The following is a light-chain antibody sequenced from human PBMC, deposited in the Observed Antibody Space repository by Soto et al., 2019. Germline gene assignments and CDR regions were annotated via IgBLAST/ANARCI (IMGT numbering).Light chain of an antibody. Sequence: EIVLTQSPGTLSLSPGERATLSCRASQSVSSSYLAWYQQKPGQAPRLLIYGASSRATGIPDRFSGSGSGTDFTLTISSLEPEYFPVYYCHQYGSSLWTFGQGTKVDIK. CDR2: GAS. CDR3: HQYGSSLWT. J-gene: IGKJ1*01. V-gene: IGKV3-20*01. CDR1: QSVSSSY.